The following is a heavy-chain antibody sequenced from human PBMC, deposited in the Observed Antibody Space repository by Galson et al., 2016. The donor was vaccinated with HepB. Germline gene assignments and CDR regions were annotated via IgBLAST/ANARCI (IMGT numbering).Heavy chain of an antibody. Sequence: SVKVSCKASGGSFTNYPITWVRQAPGQGLEWMGQIIPLLGIPDYAQKFQGRVTITADDSTDTADMELSSLRSEDTAVYYCARGEGECSAVFCSVGTDFWGQGTLVTVSS. CDR3: ARGEGECSAVFCSVGTDF. CDR2: IIPLLGIP. J-gene: IGHJ4*02. D-gene: IGHD2-15*01. V-gene: IGHV1-69*10. CDR1: GGSFTNYP.